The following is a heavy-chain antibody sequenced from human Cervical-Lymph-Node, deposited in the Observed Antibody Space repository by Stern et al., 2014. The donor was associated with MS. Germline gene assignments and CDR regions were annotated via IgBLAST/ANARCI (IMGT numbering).Heavy chain of an antibody. J-gene: IGHJ5*02. CDR2: IYNSGAT. D-gene: IGHD1-26*01. CDR3: ASRWSGTYYGQNWFDP. Sequence: VQLVESGPGLVKPSQTLSLTCTVSGDSITSGGHYWSWIRQHPGKGLEWIGYIYNSGATFYNPSLKGRVTISLDTSKSQFSLQLSSVTAADTAIYYCASRWSGTYYGQNWFDPWGQGRLVTVST. V-gene: IGHV4-31*03. CDR1: GDSITSGGHY.